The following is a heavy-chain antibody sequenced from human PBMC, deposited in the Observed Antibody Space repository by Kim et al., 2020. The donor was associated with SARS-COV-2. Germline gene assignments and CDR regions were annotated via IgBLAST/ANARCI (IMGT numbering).Heavy chain of an antibody. CDR1: GGSVSSGSYY. D-gene: IGHD6-19*01. Sequence: SETLSLTCTVSGGSVSSGSYYWSWIRQPPGKGLEWIGYIYYSGSTNYNPSLKSRVTISVDTSKNQFSLKLSSVTAADTAVYYCARGKGGSGWYPHWFDPWGQGTLVTVSS. CDR2: IYYSGST. J-gene: IGHJ5*02. V-gene: IGHV4-61*01. CDR3: ARGKGGSGWYPHWFDP.